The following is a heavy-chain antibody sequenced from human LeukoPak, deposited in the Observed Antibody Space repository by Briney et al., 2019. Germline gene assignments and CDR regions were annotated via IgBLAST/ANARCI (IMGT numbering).Heavy chain of an antibody. D-gene: IGHD2-2*03. Sequence: GGSLRLSCAPSGFTFSSYWMTWVRQAPGKGLEWVVKIKQDGNEKCYVDSVKGRFTISRDNAKNSLYLQMNSLRIEDTAVYYCARDLGSGWFDHWGQGTLVTVSS. V-gene: IGHV3-7*01. CDR1: GFTFSSYW. J-gene: IGHJ5*02. CDR2: IKQDGNEK. CDR3: ARDLGSGWFDH.